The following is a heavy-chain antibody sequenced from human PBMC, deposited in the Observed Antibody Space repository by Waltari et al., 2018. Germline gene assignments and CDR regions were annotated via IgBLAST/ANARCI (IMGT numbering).Heavy chain of an antibody. J-gene: IGHJ6*02. CDR3: ASLRFLEWLPLMDV. V-gene: IGHV4-34*01. CDR2: INHSGST. Sequence: QVQLQQWGAGLLKPSETLSLTCAVSGGSFSGYYWSWIRQPPGKGLEWIGEINHSGSTNYNPSLKSRVTISVDTSKNQFSLKLSSVTAADTAVYYCASLRFLEWLPLMDVWGQGTTVTVSS. D-gene: IGHD3-3*01. CDR1: GGSFSGYY.